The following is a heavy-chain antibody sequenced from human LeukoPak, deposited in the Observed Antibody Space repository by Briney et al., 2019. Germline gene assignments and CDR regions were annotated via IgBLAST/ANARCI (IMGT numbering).Heavy chain of an antibody. CDR2: MNPNSGNT. Sequence: ASVKVSCKASGYTFTSYDINWVRQATGQGLEWMGWMNPNSGNTGYAQKFQGRVTITRNTSISTAYMELSSLRSEDTAVYYCARDYYDFWSGYYKGFDYWGQGTLVTVSS. CDR1: GYTFTSYD. D-gene: IGHD3-3*01. CDR3: ARDYYDFWSGYYKGFDY. V-gene: IGHV1-8*03. J-gene: IGHJ4*02.